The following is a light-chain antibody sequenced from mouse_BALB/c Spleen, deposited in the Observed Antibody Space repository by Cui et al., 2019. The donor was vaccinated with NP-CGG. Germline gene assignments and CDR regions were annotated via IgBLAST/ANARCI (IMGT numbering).Light chain of an antibody. Sequence: QAVVTHESALPTSSGETVTLTCRSSTGAVTTSNYANWVQEKPDHLFTGLIGGTNNRAPGVPARFSGSLIGDKAALTITGAQTEDEAIYFCALWYSNHWVFGGGTKLTVL. V-gene: IGLV1*01. J-gene: IGLJ1*01. CDR3: ALWYSNHWV. CDR1: TGAVTTSNY. CDR2: GTN.